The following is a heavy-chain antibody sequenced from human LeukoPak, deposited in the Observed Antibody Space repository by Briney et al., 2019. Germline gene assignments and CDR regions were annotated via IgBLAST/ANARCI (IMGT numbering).Heavy chain of an antibody. J-gene: IGHJ6*03. CDR3: ARHFNLPQRFGDKKDPYYMDV. D-gene: IGHD3-10*01. CDR1: GFTVSSNY. Sequence: GGSLRLSCAASGFTVSSNYMSWVRQAPGKGLEWVSVIYSGGSTYYADSVKGRFTISRDNSKNTLYLQMNSLRAEDTAVYYCARHFNLPQRFGDKKDPYYMDVWGKGTTVTISS. CDR2: IYSGGST. V-gene: IGHV3-66*04.